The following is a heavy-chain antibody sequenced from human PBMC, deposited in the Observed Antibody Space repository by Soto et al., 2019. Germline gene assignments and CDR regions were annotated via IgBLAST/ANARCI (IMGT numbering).Heavy chain of an antibody. D-gene: IGHD3-16*01. CDR1: GFTFSSYA. CDR2: ISYDGSNK. Sequence: PGGSLRLSCAASGFTFSSYAMHWVRQAPGKGLEWVAVISYDGSNKYYADSVKGRFTISRDNSKNTLYLQMNSLRAEDTAVYYCARSLISPPDYWGQGTLVTVSS. V-gene: IGHV3-30-3*01. J-gene: IGHJ4*02. CDR3: ARSLISPPDY.